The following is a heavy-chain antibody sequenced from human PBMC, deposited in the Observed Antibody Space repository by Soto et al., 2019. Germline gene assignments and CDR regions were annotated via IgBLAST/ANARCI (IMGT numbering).Heavy chain of an antibody. CDR3: ARGVFGVVAAHNKYNWLDP. CDR2: INHSGST. V-gene: IGHV4-34*01. J-gene: IGHJ5*02. D-gene: IGHD2-15*01. CDR1: GGSFSGYY. Sequence: SETLSLTCAVYGGSFSGYYWSWIRQPPGKGLEWIGEINHSGSTNYNPSLKSRVTISVDTSKNQFSLKLSSVTAADTAVYYCARGVFGVVAAHNKYNWLDPWGQGTLVTVSS.